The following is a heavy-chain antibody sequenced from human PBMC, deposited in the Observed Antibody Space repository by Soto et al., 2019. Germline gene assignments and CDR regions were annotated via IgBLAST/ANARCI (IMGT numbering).Heavy chain of an antibody. CDR1: GYTFTSYA. V-gene: IGHV1-3*01. CDR3: ARDPGIVLVPAAIDY. Sequence: ASVKVSCKASGYTFTSYAMHWVRQAPGQRLEWMGWINAGNGNTKYSQKFQGRVTITRDTSASTAYMELNSLRAEDTAVYYCARDPGIVLVPAAIDYWGQGTLVTVSS. D-gene: IGHD2-2*01. J-gene: IGHJ4*02. CDR2: INAGNGNT.